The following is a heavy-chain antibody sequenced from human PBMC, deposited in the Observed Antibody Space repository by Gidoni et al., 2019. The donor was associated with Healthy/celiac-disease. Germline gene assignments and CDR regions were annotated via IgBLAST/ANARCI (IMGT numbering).Heavy chain of an antibody. J-gene: IGHJ3*02. CDR1: GFTFSSYA. CDR2: ISDDGSNK. V-gene: IGHV3-30-3*01. Sequence: GFTFSSYAMHWVRQAPGKGLEWVAVISDDGSNKYYADSVKGRFTISRDNSKNTLYLQMNSLRAEDTAVYYCAREGMVVAEAFDIWGQGTMVTVSS. D-gene: IGHD2-15*01. CDR3: AREGMVVAEAFDI.